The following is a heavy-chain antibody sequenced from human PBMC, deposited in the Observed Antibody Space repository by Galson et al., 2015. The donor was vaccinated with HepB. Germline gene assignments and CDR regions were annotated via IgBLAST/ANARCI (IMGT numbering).Heavy chain of an antibody. CDR1: GFTFSSYG. V-gene: IGHV3-30*18. J-gene: IGHJ6*02. CDR2: ISYDGSNK. Sequence: SLRLSCAASGFTFSSYGMHWVRQAPGKGLEWVAVISYDGSNKYYADSVKGRFTISRDNSKNTLYLQMNSLRAEDTAVYYCAKDQRVAAARSYYYYGMDVWGQGTTVTVSS. CDR3: AKDQRVAAARSYYYYGMDV. D-gene: IGHD6-6*01.